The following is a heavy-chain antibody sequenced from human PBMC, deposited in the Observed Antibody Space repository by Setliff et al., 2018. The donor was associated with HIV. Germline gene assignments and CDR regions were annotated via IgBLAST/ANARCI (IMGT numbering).Heavy chain of an antibody. CDR2: IFYSETVYYGGRT. J-gene: IGHJ4*02. CDR1: GDSISSNNYY. V-gene: IGHV4-39*07. D-gene: IGHD4-17*01. Sequence: PSETLSLTCTVSGDSISSNNYYWGWIRQPPGKGPEWTGSIFYSETVYYGGRTYYSPSLKSRVTISVGTSKNQFSLELSSVTAADTAVYYCAREAVDDYARYFDYWGQGSLVTVSS. CDR3: AREAVDDYARYFDY.